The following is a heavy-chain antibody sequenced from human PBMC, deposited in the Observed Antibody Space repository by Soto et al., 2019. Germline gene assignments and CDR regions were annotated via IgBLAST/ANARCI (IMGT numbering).Heavy chain of an antibody. CDR2: SIPIFGTS. V-gene: IGHV1-69*06. CDR3: AGPGVRFLGPGAFDI. J-gene: IGHJ3*02. D-gene: IGHD3-3*01. CDR1: GGTFSSYA. Sequence: QVQLVQSGAEVKKPGSSVKVSCKASGGTFSSYAISWVRQAPGQGLEWMGGSIPIFGTSKYAQKFQGRVTITSDKSTSKSYMELSSLRSGDTVVYYCAGPGVRFLGPGAFDIWGQGTMVTVSS.